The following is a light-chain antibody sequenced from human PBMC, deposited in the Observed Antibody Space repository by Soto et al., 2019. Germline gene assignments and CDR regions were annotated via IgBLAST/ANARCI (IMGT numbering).Light chain of an antibody. J-gene: IGKJ4*01. CDR2: DTS. CDR1: QSVTQY. Sequence: EIVLTQSPATLSLSPGERATLSCRASQSVTQYLAWYHQKPGQAPRLLIYDTSNRATGIPTRFSGSGSGTDFTLTITSLESEDSGIYYCQQRHNWLTFGGGTKVEIK. V-gene: IGKV3-11*01. CDR3: QQRHNWLT.